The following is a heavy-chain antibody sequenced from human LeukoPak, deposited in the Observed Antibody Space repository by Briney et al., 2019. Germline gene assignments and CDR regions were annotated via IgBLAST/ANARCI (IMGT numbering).Heavy chain of an antibody. D-gene: IGHD2-15*01. CDR1: GFTFRSYG. Sequence: PGGSLRLSCAASGFTFRSYGMHWVRQAPGKGLEWVAYTRDDGSKNWYGDSVKGRFTISRDNPKNTLYLQMKSLRGEDTAVYYCTNGDCRGGRCSSGAYWGQGTLVTVS. CDR3: TNGDCRGGRCSSGAY. J-gene: IGHJ4*02. CDR2: TRDDGSKN. V-gene: IGHV3-30*02.